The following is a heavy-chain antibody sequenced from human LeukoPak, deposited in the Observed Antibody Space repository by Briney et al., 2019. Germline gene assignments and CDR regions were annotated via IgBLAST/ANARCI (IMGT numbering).Heavy chain of an antibody. CDR3: ARGCCGCSLFDY. J-gene: IGHJ4*02. D-gene: IGHD6-19*01. Sequence: GGSLRLSCAASGFNFSSYWMHRVRHAPGKGLVWVSRINSDGSSTKYADYVKGRFTISRDNAKNTLYLQMNILRAEDTALYYCARGCCGCSLFDYWGQGTLVTVSS. CDR2: INSDGSST. V-gene: IGHV3-74*03. CDR1: GFNFSSYW.